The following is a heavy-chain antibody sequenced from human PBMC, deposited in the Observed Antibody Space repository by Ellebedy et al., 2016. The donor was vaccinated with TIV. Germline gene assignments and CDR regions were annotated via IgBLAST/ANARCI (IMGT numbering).Heavy chain of an antibody. V-gene: IGHV3-66*01. J-gene: IGHJ2*01. CDR1: GFTVSSNY. Sequence: GESLKISCAASGFTVSSNYMSWVRQAPGKALEWVSVIDSGGVTYYADSVEGRFTISRDKSENTLDLQMDSLRAEDTAVYYCARARWRYFALWGRGTLVTVSS. CDR3: ARARWRYFAL. CDR2: IDSGGVT. D-gene: IGHD6-13*01.